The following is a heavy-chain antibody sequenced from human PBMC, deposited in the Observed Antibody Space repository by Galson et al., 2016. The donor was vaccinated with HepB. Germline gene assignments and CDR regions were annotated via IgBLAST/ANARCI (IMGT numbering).Heavy chain of an antibody. CDR2: IKSKPGGQTT. Sequence: SLRLSCATSGFNFIYAWMAWVRQAPGKGLEWVGRIKSKPGGQTTDYAAPVKGRFTISRDDSRNTVYLQMSSLKTEDTAMYYCIWVGRVPGYSANDFSYFLDHWGQGTLVTVSS. CDR1: GFNFIYAW. J-gene: IGHJ4*02. V-gene: IGHV3-15*01. CDR3: IWVGRVPGYSANDFSYFLDH. D-gene: IGHD5-12*01.